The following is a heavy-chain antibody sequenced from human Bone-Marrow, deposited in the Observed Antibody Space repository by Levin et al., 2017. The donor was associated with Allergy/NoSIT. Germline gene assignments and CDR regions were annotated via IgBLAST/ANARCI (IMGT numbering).Heavy chain of an antibody. CDR1: GGSISSSSYY. Sequence: PGGSLRLSCTVSGGSISSSSYYWGWIRQPPGKGLEWIGSIYYSGSTYYNPSLKSRVTISVDTSKNQFSLKLSSVTAADTAVYYCARLLNDYVWGSYLVVKPGWGQGTLVTVSS. V-gene: IGHV4-39*01. CDR2: IYYSGST. CDR3: ARLLNDYVWGSYLVVKPG. J-gene: IGHJ4*02. D-gene: IGHD3-16*02.